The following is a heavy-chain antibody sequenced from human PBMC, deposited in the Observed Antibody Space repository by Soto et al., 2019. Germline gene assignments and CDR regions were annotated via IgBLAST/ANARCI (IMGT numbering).Heavy chain of an antibody. J-gene: IGHJ4*02. CDR2: ISNSGDST. V-gene: IGHV3-23*01. Sequence: GGSLRLSCAASGFIFSGYAMSWVRQSPGKGLEWVSKISNSGDSTYYADSVKGRFTISRDNSKSTLYLQMNSLRAEDTAVYYCAKRYCSSTSCTVDFWGQGTPVTVSS. D-gene: IGHD2-2*01. CDR3: AKRYCSSTSCTVDF. CDR1: GFIFSGYA.